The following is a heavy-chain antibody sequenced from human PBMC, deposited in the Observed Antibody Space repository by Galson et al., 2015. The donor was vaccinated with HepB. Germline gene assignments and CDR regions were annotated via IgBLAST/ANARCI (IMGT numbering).Heavy chain of an antibody. J-gene: IGHJ4*02. CDR2: IDYTGRT. Sequence: ETLSLTCTVSGGSLDSGSFYWGWIRQPPGQGLEWIGSIDYTGRTYYNPSLESRVTMSVDTSKNEFSLTLSSVTAAATSLYYCARHGPLTGYNHVWGTYRYTGYFDNWGQGTLVTVSS. V-gene: IGHV4-39*01. CDR1: GGSLDSGSFY. CDR3: ARHGPLTGYNHVWGTYRYTGYFDN. D-gene: IGHD3-16*02.